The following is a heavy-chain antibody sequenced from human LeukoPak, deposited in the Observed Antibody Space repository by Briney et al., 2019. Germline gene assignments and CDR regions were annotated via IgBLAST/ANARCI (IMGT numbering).Heavy chain of an antibody. CDR1: GFTFSSYA. V-gene: IGHV1-69*01. CDR3: ARLPTIFGVVHNWFDP. CDR2: IIPIFGTA. J-gene: IGHJ5*02. D-gene: IGHD3-3*01. Sequence: GGSLRLSCAASGFTFSSYAISWVRQAPGQGLEWMGGIIPIFGTANYAQKFQGRVTITADESTSTAYMELSSLRSEDTAVYYCARLPTIFGVVHNWFDPWGQGTLVTVSS.